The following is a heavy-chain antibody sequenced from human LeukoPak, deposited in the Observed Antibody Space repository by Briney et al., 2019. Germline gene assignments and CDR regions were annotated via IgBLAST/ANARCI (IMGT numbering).Heavy chain of an antibody. J-gene: IGHJ4*02. Sequence: SGGSLRLSCVASGFTFRNYWMTWVRQAPGKGLEWVAHINQDGSEEHYMDSVKARFTISRDNAKNSPSLQMNSLRAEDTAVYYCARELDGYNPLDYWGQGTLVTVSS. CDR1: GFTFRNYW. D-gene: IGHD5-24*01. V-gene: IGHV3-7*01. CDR2: INQDGSEE. CDR3: ARELDGYNPLDY.